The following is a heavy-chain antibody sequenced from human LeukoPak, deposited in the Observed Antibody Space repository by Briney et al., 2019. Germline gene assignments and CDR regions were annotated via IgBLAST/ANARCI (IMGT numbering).Heavy chain of an antibody. V-gene: IGHV5-51*01. Sequence: GESLKISCKGSGYSFTSYWIGWVRQMPGKGLEWVGIIYPGDSDTRYSPSFQGQVTISADKSISTAYLQWSSLKASDTAMYYCARPGGIAAPDGYFDYWGQGTLVTVSS. CDR1: GYSFTSYW. CDR3: ARPGGIAAPDGYFDY. D-gene: IGHD6-13*01. CDR2: IYPGDSDT. J-gene: IGHJ4*02.